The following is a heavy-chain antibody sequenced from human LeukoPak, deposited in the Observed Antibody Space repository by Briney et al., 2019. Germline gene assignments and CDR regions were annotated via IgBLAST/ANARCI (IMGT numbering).Heavy chain of an antibody. D-gene: IGHD6-13*01. CDR1: GFTFSSYA. CDR3: AKGGESSSWLFDY. V-gene: IGHV3-23*01. CDR2: LSGSGLST. J-gene: IGHJ4*02. Sequence: GGPLRLSCAASGFTFSSYAMSWVRQAPGKGLQWVSALSGSGLSTYYADSVKGRFTISRDNSKNTLYLQMNSLRAEGTAVYYCAKGGESSSWLFDYWGQGTLVPVSS.